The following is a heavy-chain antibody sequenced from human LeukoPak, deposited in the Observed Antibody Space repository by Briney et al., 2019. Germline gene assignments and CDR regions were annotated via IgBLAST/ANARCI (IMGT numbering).Heavy chain of an antibody. CDR1: GGSISSGAYY. Sequence: PSETLSLTCTVSGGSISSGAYYWSWIRQHPGKGLEWIGYIYYSGSTYYNPSLKSRVTISVDTSKNQISLKLSSVTAADTAVYYCARDLVSVAGSIDYWGQGTLVTVSS. J-gene: IGHJ4*02. V-gene: IGHV4-31*03. CDR3: ARDLVSVAGSIDY. D-gene: IGHD2-15*01. CDR2: IYYSGST.